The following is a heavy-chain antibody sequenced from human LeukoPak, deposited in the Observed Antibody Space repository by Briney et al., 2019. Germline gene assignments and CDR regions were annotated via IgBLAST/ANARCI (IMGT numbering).Heavy chain of an antibody. CDR3: VRGKGWLDP. Sequence: GGSLRLSCAASGFTFSNNWMSWVRQAPGKGLERAANINQDGSEKNYVDSVKGRFTISRDNAKNSVYLQMNSLRAEDTAVYYCVRGKGWLDPWGQGILVTVSS. V-gene: IGHV3-7*03. CDR2: INQDGSEK. CDR1: GFTFSNNW. J-gene: IGHJ5*02.